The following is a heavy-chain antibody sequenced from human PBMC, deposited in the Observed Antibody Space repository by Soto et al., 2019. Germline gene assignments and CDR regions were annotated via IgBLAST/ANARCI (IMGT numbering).Heavy chain of an antibody. V-gene: IGHV4-59*08. CDR1: GGSISDYY. CDR2: IYYSGTT. Sequence: QVQLQESGPGLVKPSETLSLTCTVSGGSISDYYWSWIRQPPGKGLEWIGYIYYSGTTNYSPSLKSRVTISVDTSKNQFSLKLSSVTAADSAIYYWARQSGGYYYYGMDVWGQGTTVTGS. J-gene: IGHJ6*02. D-gene: IGHD1-26*01. CDR3: ARQSGGYYYYGMDV.